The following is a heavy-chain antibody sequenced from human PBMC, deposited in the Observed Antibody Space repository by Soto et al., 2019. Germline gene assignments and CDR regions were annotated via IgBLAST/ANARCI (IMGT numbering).Heavy chain of an antibody. CDR2: INPDNGNT. V-gene: IGHV1-3*01. D-gene: IGHD2-15*01. J-gene: IGHJ5*02. CDR1: GYTFTRYT. CDR3: ARGIATGQLDP. Sequence: ASVKVSCKASGYTFTRYTMNWVRQAPGQRLEWMGWINPDNGNTKSSQKFQDRVIITRDTSASTAYMDLSSLRSEDTAVHYCARGIATGQLDPWGQGTLVAVSS.